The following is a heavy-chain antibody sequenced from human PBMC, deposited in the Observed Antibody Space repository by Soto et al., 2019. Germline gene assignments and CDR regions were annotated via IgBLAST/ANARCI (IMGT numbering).Heavy chain of an antibody. CDR3: AHRILRTVFGLVTTTAIYFDF. D-gene: IGHD3-3*01. CDR2: IYWDDDK. V-gene: IGHV2-5*02. CDR1: GFSLTTSGVG. J-gene: IGHJ4*02. Sequence: QITLNESGPTVVKPAETLTLTCTFSGFSLTTSGVGVGWIRQSPGKAPEWLALIYWDDDKLYSASLKSMLTISKDTSKNLVVLTMASVDPADAATYYCAHRILRTVFGLVTTTAIYFDFWGQGTPVVVSS.